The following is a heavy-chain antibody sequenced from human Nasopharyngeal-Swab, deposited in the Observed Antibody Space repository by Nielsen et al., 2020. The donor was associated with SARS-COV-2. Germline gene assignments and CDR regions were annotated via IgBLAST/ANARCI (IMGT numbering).Heavy chain of an antibody. CDR2: IYYSGST. V-gene: IGHV4-59*01. CDR1: GGSISSYY. J-gene: IGHJ4*02. CDR3: ARTGVVIPYYFDY. D-gene: IGHD3-3*01. Sequence: GSLRLSCTVSGGSISSYYWSWIRQPPGKGLEWIGYIYYSGSTNYNPSLKSRVTISVDTSKNQFSLKLSSVTAADTAVYYCARTGVVIPYYFDYWGQGTLVTVSS.